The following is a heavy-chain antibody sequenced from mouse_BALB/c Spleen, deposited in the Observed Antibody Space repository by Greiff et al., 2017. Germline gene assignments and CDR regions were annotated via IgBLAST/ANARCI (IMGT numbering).Heavy chain of an antibody. V-gene: IGHV1S26*01. CDR3: AREGWLLR. J-gene: IGHJ4*01. Sequence: QVQLQQSGAELVKPGASVKMSCKASGYTFPSYWMHWVKQRPGQGLEWIGYINPSTGYTEYNQKFKDKATLTADKSSSTAYMQLSSLTSEDSAVYYCAREGWLLRWGQGTSVTVSS. CDR2: INPSTGYT. D-gene: IGHD2-3*01. CDR1: GYTFPSYW.